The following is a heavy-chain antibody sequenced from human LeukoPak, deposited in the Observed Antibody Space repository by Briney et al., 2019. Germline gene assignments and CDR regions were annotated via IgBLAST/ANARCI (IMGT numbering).Heavy chain of an antibody. CDR2: IYYSGST. V-gene: IGHV4-59*01. Sequence: PSETLSLICTVSGGSISSYYWSWLRQPPGKGLEWIGYIYYSGSTNYNPSLKSRVTISVDTSKNQFSLKLSSVTAADTAVYYCAREEPATWSYFDYWGQGTLVTVSS. J-gene: IGHJ4*02. D-gene: IGHD1-26*01. CDR3: AREEPATWSYFDY. CDR1: GGSISSYY.